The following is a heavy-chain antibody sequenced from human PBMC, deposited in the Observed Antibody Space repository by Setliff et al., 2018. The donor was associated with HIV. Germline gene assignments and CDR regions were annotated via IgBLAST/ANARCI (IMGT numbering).Heavy chain of an antibody. V-gene: IGHV1-46*04. CDR2: VNPLPGLT. J-gene: IGHJ4*02. Sequence: ASVKVSCKAFGYTFTDHHIHWMRQAPGHGLEWIGIVNPLPGLTSHSQKLQGRVTLTWDTSTSTVYMELTTLRSEDTAFYYCARAPYRSGWYGVDCWGRGTLVTVSS. D-gene: IGHD6-19*01. CDR1: GYTFTDHH. CDR3: ARAPYRSGWYGVDC.